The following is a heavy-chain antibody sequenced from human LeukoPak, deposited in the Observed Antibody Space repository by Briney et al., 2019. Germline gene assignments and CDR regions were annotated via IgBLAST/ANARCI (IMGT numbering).Heavy chain of an antibody. CDR3: AKDYGDYNFDY. J-gene: IGHJ4*01. CDR1: GFTFSRYG. CDR2: ISYDGHNK. Sequence: GGSLRLSCAASGFTFSRYGMHWVRQAPGKGLEWVAVISYDGHNKYYADSVKGRFTISRDNSKNTLYLQMNGLRVEDTAVYYCAKDYGDYNFDYWGHGSLVAVSS. V-gene: IGHV3-30*18. D-gene: IGHD4-17*01.